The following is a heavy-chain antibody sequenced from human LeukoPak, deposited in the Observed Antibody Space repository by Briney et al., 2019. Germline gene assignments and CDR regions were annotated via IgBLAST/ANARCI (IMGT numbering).Heavy chain of an antibody. CDR1: GFTFSSYG. CDR2: ISFDGSNK. J-gene: IGHJ3*02. D-gene: IGHD6-13*01. V-gene: IGHV3-30*03. CDR3: AREQQLVPFDAFDI. Sequence: GGSLRLSCAASGFTFSSYGMHWVRQAPGKGLEWVAVISFDGSNKYYADSVKGRFTISRDNSKNTLYLQMNSLRAEDTAVYYCAREQQLVPFDAFDIWGQGTMVTVSS.